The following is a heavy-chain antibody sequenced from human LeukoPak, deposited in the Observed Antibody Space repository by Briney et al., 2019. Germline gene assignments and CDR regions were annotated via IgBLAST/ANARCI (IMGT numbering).Heavy chain of an antibody. CDR3: ARGGFGELLTLGFDY. CDR2: ISYDGSNK. J-gene: IGHJ4*02. Sequence: GASLRLSCAASGFTFSSYGMHWVRQAPGKGLEWVAVISYDGSNKYYADSVKGRFTISRDNSKNTLYLQMNSLRAEDTAVYYCARGGFGELLTLGFDYWGQGTLVTVSS. V-gene: IGHV3-30*03. CDR1: GFTFSSYG. D-gene: IGHD3-10*01.